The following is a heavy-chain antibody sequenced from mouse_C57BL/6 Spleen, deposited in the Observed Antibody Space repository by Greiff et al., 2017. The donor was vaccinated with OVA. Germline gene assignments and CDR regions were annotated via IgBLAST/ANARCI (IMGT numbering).Heavy chain of an antibody. CDR1: GYTFTDYY. CDR2: INPYNGGP. D-gene: IGHD2-4*01. Sequence: EVQLQESGPVLVKPGASVKMSCKASGYTFTDYYMNWVKQSHGKSLEWIGVINPYNGGPSYNQKFKGKATLTVDKSSSTAYMELNSLTSEDSAVYYCARGDYDDAYWGQGTLVTVSA. V-gene: IGHV1-19*01. J-gene: IGHJ3*01. CDR3: ARGDYDDAY.